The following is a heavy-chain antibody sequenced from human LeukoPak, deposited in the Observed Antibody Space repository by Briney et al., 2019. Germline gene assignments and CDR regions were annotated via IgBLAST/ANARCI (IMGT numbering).Heavy chain of an antibody. CDR3: ATGPSGWSYLED. CDR1: GFSFGTYG. CDR2: INWNGAST. J-gene: IGHJ4*02. Sequence: GGSLRLSCAASGFSFGTYGMSWVRQVPGKGLEWVSGINWNGASTVYADSVKGRFTISRDNAKNSLYLQMNSLRSEDTALCSCATGPSGWSYLEDWGQGTLVTVSS. D-gene: IGHD6-19*01. V-gene: IGHV3-20*04.